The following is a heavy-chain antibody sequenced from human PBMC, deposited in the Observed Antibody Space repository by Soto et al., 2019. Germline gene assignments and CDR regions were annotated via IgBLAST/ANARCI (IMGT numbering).Heavy chain of an antibody. D-gene: IGHD1-26*01. V-gene: IGHV1-2*04. CDR3: ARDPTSKFSESYFDH. J-gene: IGHJ4*02. Sequence: ASVKVSCKASGYTFTGYYMHWVRQAPGQGLEWMGWINPNSGGTNYAQKFQGWVTMTRDTSTKTVFLGLSGLTSDDTAVYYCARDPTSKFSESYFDHWDKGTLVTVSS. CDR1: GYTFTGYY. CDR2: INPNSGGT.